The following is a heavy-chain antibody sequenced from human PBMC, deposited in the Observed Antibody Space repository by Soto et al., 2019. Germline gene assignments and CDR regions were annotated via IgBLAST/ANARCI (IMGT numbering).Heavy chain of an antibody. Sequence: EVQLVESGGGLVQPGGSLRLSYAASGFTFSSYSMNWVRQAPGKGLEWVSYISSSSSTIYYADSVKGRFTISRDNAKNSLYLQMNSLRDEDTAVYYCACSSSWLNWFDPWGQGTLVTVSS. V-gene: IGHV3-48*02. CDR3: ACSSSWLNWFDP. CDR2: ISSSSSTI. D-gene: IGHD6-13*01. J-gene: IGHJ5*02. CDR1: GFTFSSYS.